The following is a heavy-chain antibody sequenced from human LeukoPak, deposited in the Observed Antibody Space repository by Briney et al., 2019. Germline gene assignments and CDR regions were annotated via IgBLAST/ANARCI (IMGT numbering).Heavy chain of an antibody. J-gene: IGHJ4*02. D-gene: IGHD2-2*01. Sequence: GGSLRLSCAASGFRFSDYYMSWIRQAPGKGLEWVSSISRGGNSKYSADSVKGRFTISRDNAKNTLYLQMNSLRAEDTAVYYCARDSGYCSSTGCYVHYFDYWGQGTLVTVSS. CDR3: ARDSGYCSSTGCYVHYFDY. CDR1: GFRFSDYY. V-gene: IGHV3-11*04. CDR2: ISRGGNSK.